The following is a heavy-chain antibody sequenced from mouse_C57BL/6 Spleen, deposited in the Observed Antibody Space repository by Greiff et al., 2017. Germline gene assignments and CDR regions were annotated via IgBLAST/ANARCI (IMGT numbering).Heavy chain of an antibody. CDR1: GYTFTSYW. J-gene: IGHJ4*01. CDR2: IYPGSGST. Sequence: QVQLQQPGAELVKPGASVKMSCKASGYTFTSYWITWVKQRPGQGLEWIGDIYPGSGSTNYNEKFKSKATLTVDTSSSTAYMQLSSLTSEDSAVYYCARSEYYGSRDDYAMDYWGQGTSVTVSS. D-gene: IGHD1-1*01. CDR3: ARSEYYGSRDDYAMDY. V-gene: IGHV1-55*01.